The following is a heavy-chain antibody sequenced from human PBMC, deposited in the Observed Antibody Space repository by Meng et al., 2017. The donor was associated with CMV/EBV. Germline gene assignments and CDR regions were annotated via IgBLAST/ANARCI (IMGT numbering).Heavy chain of an antibody. Sequence: LRPPCTASGGPISSHYWSWIRQPPGKGLEWTGYIYYSGSTNYNPSLKSRVTISVDTSKNQFSLKPSSVTAADTAVYYCAREYDFWSGKGWFDPWGQGTLVTVSS. J-gene: IGHJ5*02. CDR3: AREYDFWSGKGWFDP. D-gene: IGHD3-3*01. CDR1: GGPISSHY. CDR2: IYYSGST. V-gene: IGHV4-59*11.